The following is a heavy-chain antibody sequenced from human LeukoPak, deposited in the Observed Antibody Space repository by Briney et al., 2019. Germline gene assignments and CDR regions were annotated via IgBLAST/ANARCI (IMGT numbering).Heavy chain of an antibody. D-gene: IGHD3-22*01. CDR3: TSRGNYDSSYYMDV. Sequence: GGSLRLSCAASGFTFSGSLIRWVRQASGKGLEWVGLVRSKANSYATSYAASVKGRFTISRDDSKNTAYLQMNSLKTEDTAIYYCTSRGNYDSSYYMDVWGKGTTVTVSS. CDR2: VRSKANSYAT. CDR1: GFTFSGSL. J-gene: IGHJ6*03. V-gene: IGHV3-73*01.